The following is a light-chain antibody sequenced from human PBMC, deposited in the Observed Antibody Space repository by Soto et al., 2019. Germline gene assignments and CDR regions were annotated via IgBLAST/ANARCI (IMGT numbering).Light chain of an antibody. CDR1: SGDVGAYNF. CDR2: EVT. CDR3: CSYAGSYSYV. V-gene: IGLV2-14*01. J-gene: IGLJ1*01. Sequence: QSVLTQPASVSGAPGQSIRSSCTGTSGDVGAYNFVSWYQHHPGRAPKLIIYEVTIRPSGVSNRFSGSKSGNTASLTISGLQAEDEADYYCCSYAGSYSYVFGTGTKVTVL.